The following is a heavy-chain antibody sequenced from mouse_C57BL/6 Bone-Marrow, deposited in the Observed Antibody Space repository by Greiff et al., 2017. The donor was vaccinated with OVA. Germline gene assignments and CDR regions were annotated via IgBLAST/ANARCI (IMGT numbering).Heavy chain of an antibody. CDR1: GYTFTNYN. CDR3: ARRADYENPFDY. D-gene: IGHD2-4*01. Sequence: EVQLQQSGPELVKPGASVKISCKASGYTFTNYNMDWVKQSHGKSLEWIGDINPNNGGTNYNQKFKGKATLTVDKSSSTAYMELSSLTSEDTAVYYCARRADYENPFDYWGQGTTLTVSS. CDR2: INPNNGGT. J-gene: IGHJ2*01. V-gene: IGHV1-18*01.